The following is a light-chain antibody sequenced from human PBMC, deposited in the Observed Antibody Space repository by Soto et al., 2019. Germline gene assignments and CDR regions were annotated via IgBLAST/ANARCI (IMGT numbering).Light chain of an antibody. CDR3: SSYTRSSTLVV. V-gene: IGLV2-14*03. Sequence: QSALTQPASVSGSPGQSITISCTGTSSDVGVYNYVSWYQQHPGKAPKLMIYDVSNRPSGVSNRFSGSKSGNTASLTISGLQGEEEADYYCSSYTRSSTLVVFGGGTTLTVL. J-gene: IGLJ2*01. CDR1: SSDVGVYNY. CDR2: DVS.